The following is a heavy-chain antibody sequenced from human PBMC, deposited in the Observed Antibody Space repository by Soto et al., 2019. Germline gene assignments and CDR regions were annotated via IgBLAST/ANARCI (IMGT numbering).Heavy chain of an antibody. J-gene: IGHJ4*02. CDR1: GYTFTSYG. Sequence: ASVKVSCKASGYTFTSYGISWVRQAPGQGLEWMGWISAYNGNTNYAQKLQGRVTMTTDTSTSTAYMELRSLRSDDTAVYYCAKDMVQYDFWSGYQKWGQGTLVTVSS. V-gene: IGHV1-18*01. D-gene: IGHD3-3*01. CDR2: ISAYNGNT. CDR3: AKDMVQYDFWSGYQK.